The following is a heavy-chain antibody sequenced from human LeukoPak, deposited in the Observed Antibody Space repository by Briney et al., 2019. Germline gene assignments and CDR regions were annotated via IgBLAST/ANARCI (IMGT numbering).Heavy chain of an antibody. CDR3: AREYMIT. Sequence: PGGSLRLSCAASGFAFSSHEMNWVRQAPGKGLEWVSYISDVGTTIYYADSVKGRFTISRDNAKNSLYLQMNSLRAEDTAVYYCAREYMITWGQGTKVTVSS. D-gene: IGHD3-16*01. V-gene: IGHV3-48*03. J-gene: IGHJ3*01. CDR1: GFAFSSHE. CDR2: ISDVGTTI.